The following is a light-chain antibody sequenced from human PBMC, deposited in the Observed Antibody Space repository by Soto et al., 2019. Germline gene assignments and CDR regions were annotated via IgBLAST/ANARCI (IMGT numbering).Light chain of an antibody. CDR3: CSYTGDTTGV. Sequence: QSALTQPASVSGSPGQSITISCTGTSSDVGSFNLVSWYQQHPGQAPKLMIYEGTKRPSGVSNRFSGSKSANTASLTISGLQPEDEADYCCCSYTGDTTGVFGGGTKLTVL. J-gene: IGLJ3*02. CDR2: EGT. CDR1: SSDVGSFNL. V-gene: IGLV2-23*01.